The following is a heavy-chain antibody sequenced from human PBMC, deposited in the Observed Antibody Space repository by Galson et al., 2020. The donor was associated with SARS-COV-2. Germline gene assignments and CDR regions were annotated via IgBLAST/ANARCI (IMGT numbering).Heavy chain of an antibody. CDR1: GYTFTSYG. Sequence: ASVKVSCKASGYTFTSYGISWVRQAPGQGLEWMGWLSAYNGNTNYAQKLQGRVTMTTDTSTSTAYMELRSLRSDDTAVYYCARSGLYDYVWGSYRHTYIDYWGQGTLVTVSS. J-gene: IGHJ4*02. V-gene: IGHV1-18*01. CDR3: ARSGLYDYVWGSYRHTYIDY. CDR2: LSAYNGNT. D-gene: IGHD3-16*02.